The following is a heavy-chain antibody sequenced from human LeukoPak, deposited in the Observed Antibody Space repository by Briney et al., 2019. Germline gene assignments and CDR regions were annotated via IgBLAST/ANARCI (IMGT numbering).Heavy chain of an antibody. J-gene: IGHJ4*02. V-gene: IGHV3-11*06. CDR1: GFTFSDYY. CDR3: ASRGGYEPFDY. D-gene: IGHD3-16*01. Sequence: GGSLRLSCAASGFTFSDYYMSWIRQAPGKGLEWVSYISSSSSYTNYADSVKSRFTISRDNAKNSLYLQMNSLRAEDTAVYYCASRGGYEPFDYWGQGTLVTVSS. CDR2: ISSSSSYT.